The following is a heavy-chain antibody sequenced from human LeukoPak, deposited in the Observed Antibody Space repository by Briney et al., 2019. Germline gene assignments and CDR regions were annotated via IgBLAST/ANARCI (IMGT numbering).Heavy chain of an antibody. V-gene: IGHV3-9*01. CDR3: ARGYRPFDY. D-gene: IGHD5-18*01. CDR1: GFTFDDYA. J-gene: IGHJ4*02. CDR2: ISWNSGSI. Sequence: GGSLRLSCAASGFTFDDYAMHWVRQAPGKGLEWVSGISWNSGSIGYADSVKGRFTISRDNAKNSLYLQMNSLRAEDTAVYYCARGYRPFDYWGQGTLVTVSS.